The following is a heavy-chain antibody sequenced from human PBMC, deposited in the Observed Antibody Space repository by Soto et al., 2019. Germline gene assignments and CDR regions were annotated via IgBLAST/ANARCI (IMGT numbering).Heavy chain of an antibody. V-gene: IGHV3-30*18. D-gene: IGHD2-2*01. J-gene: IGHJ3*01. CDR3: AKDKYCSCSFFFD. Sequence: HPGGSLRLTCSASGFTFSSYGMHWVRQAPGKGQEWVAVISYDGSNKYYADSVKGRFTISRDNSKNTLYLQMNSLRAEDTAVYYYAKDKYCSCSFFFD. CDR1: GFTFSSYG. CDR2: ISYDGSNK.